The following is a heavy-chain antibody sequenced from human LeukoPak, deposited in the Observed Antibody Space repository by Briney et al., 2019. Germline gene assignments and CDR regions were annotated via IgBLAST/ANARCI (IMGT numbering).Heavy chain of an antibody. CDR3: ASNYEGGNWFDP. V-gene: IGHV1-69*05. CDR1: GGTFSSYA. J-gene: IGHJ5*02. D-gene: IGHD3-22*01. Sequence: ASVKVSCKASGGTFSSYAISWVRQAPGQGLEWMGGIIPIFGTANYAQKFQGRVTITTDESTSTAFMELSSLRSEDTAVYYCASNYEGGNWFDPWGQGTLVTVSS. CDR2: IIPIFGTA.